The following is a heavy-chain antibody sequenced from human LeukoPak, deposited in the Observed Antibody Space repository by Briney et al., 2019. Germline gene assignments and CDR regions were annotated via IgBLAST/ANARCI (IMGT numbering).Heavy chain of an antibody. Sequence: GGSLRLSCAASGFTFTRYAMNWIRQAPGKGLEWVAAINGGGENTYYADSVKGRFTISRDNSKMTLYLQMNSLRAEDTATYYCAKPRAMTTGVGRYFDLWGRGTLVTVSS. J-gene: IGHJ2*01. CDR1: GFTFTRYA. V-gene: IGHV3-23*01. D-gene: IGHD1-1*01. CDR2: INGGGENT. CDR3: AKPRAMTTGVGRYFDL.